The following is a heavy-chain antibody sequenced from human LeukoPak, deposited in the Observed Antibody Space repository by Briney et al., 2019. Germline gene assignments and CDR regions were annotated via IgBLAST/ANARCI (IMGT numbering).Heavy chain of an antibody. V-gene: IGHV1-2*02. CDR2: INPNSGGT. Sequence: ASVKVSCKASGYTFTGNYIHWVRLAPGQGLEWVGWINPNSGGTKYAQKFQGRVTMTRDTSITTAYMELSRLRSDDMAVYYCARRAVEYNWNDFDFWGQGTLVTVSS. CDR1: GYTFTGNY. CDR3: ARRAVEYNWNDFDF. J-gene: IGHJ4*02. D-gene: IGHD1-1*01.